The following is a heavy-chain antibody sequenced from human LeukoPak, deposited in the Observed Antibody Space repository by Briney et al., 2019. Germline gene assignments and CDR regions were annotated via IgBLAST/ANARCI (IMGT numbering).Heavy chain of an antibody. Sequence: SQTLSLTCPISGDSVSSNSAAWNWIRQSPSRGLEWLGRTYYRSKWYNDYAVSVKSRITINPDTSKNQFSLQLNSVTPEDTAVYYCAGNRGIAVAGTTTPFDYWGQGTLVTVSS. J-gene: IGHJ4*02. D-gene: IGHD6-19*01. CDR2: TYYRSKWYN. CDR3: AGNRGIAVAGTTTPFDY. V-gene: IGHV6-1*01. CDR1: GDSVSSNSAA.